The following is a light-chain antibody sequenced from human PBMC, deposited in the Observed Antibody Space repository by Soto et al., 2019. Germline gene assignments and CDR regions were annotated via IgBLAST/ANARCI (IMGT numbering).Light chain of an antibody. CDR2: GAS. Sequence: EIVMTQSPATLSVSPGERATLSCRASQSVSSNLAWYQQKPGQAPRLLIYGASTRATGIPARFSGSGSGTEFTLTISSLPSEDFAVYYCQQYNNWPLTIGQGTKVEIK. CDR3: QQYNNWPLT. V-gene: IGKV3-15*01. J-gene: IGKJ1*01. CDR1: QSVSSN.